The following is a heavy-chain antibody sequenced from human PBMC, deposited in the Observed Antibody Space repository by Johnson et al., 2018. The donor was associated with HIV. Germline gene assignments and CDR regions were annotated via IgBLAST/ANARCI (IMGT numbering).Heavy chain of an antibody. V-gene: IGHV3-30-3*01. CDR3: ARGITMIAVVKGDAFDI. J-gene: IGHJ3*02. D-gene: IGHD3-22*01. Sequence: QVQLVESGGGLVQPGGSVRLSCAASGFIFSTYGMHWVRQAPGRGLEWVAIISYDGNNKDYADSVKGRFTISRDNAKNSLYLQMNSMRAEDTAVYYCARGITMIAVVKGDAFDIWGQGTMVTVSS. CDR1: GFIFSTYG. CDR2: ISYDGNNK.